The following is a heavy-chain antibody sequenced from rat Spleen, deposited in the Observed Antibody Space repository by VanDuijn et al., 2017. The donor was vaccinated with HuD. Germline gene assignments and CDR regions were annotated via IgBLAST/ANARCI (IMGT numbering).Heavy chain of an antibody. J-gene: IGHJ2*01. D-gene: IGHD1-12*02. CDR1: GFTFSDYY. CDR2: ISTSGGST. CDR3: ARAYYDGTYY. Sequence: EVQLVESGGGLVQPGRSLKLSCAASGFTFSDYYMAWVRQAPKKGLEWVATISTSGGSTYYRDSVKGRFTISRDDAKNTLYLQMDSLRSEDTATYYCARAYYDGTYYWGQGVMVTVSS. V-gene: IGHV5-7*01.